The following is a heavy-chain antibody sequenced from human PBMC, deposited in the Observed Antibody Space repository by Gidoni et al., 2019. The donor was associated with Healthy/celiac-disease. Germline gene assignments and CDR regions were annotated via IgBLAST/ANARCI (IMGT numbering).Heavy chain of an antibody. Sequence: EVQLLASGGGLVEPGGSLRLSCAASGFTFSSYAMSWGRQVPGKGLACLSSISGSGGSPYYADSVKGRFTISRDISKNTLYLQMNSLSAEDTAVYYCAKAATGYSSSWYVYWGQGTLVTVSS. V-gene: IGHV3-23*01. CDR1: GFTFSSYA. CDR2: ISGSGGSP. CDR3: AKAATGYSSSWYVY. J-gene: IGHJ4*02. D-gene: IGHD6-13*01.